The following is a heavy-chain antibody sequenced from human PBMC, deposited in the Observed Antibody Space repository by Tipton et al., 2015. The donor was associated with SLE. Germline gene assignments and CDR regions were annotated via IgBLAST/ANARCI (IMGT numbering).Heavy chain of an antibody. CDR1: GFTFDDYG. D-gene: IGHD2-8*02. CDR3: AREMGYCTGGVCQDAFDI. V-gene: IGHV3-20*04. Sequence: SLRLSCAASGFTFDDYGMSWVRQAPGKGLEWVSSINWNGGSTGYADSVKGRFTISRDNAKNSLDLQMNSLRAEDTALYYCAREMGYCTGGVCQDAFDIWGQGTMVTVSS. J-gene: IGHJ3*02. CDR2: INWNGGST.